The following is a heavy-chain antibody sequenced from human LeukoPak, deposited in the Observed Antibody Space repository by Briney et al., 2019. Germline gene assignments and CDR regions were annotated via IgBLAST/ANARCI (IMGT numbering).Heavy chain of an antibody. Sequence: VASVKVSCKASGYTFTSYGISWVRQAPGQGLEWMGWISAYNGNTNYAQKLQDRVTMTTDTSTSTAYMELRSLRSDDTAVYYCARSRGGYYYDSRHFDYWGQGTLVTVSS. CDR2: ISAYNGNT. J-gene: IGHJ4*02. V-gene: IGHV1-18*01. D-gene: IGHD3-22*01. CDR1: GYTFTSYG. CDR3: ARSRGGYYYDSRHFDY.